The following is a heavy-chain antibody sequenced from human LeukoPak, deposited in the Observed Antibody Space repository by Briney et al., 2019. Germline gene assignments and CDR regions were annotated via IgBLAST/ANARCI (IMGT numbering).Heavy chain of an antibody. J-gene: IGHJ3*02. CDR3: ARDQGVWGPAAMSFAFDI. CDR2: IYYSGST. V-gene: IGHV4-59*01. Sequence: SETLSLTCTVSGGSISSYYLSWIRQPPGKGLEWIGYIYYSGSTNYNPSLKSRVTISVDTSNNQFSLKLSSVTAADTHVYYCARDQGVWGPAAMSFAFDIWGEGTMVTVSS. CDR1: GGSISSYY. D-gene: IGHD2-2*01.